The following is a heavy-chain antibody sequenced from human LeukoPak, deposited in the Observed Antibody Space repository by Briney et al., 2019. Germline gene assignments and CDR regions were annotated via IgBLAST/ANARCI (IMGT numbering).Heavy chain of an antibody. D-gene: IGHD2-15*01. V-gene: IGHV4-4*07. CDR1: GGYISDYY. J-gene: IGHJ4*02. Sequence: PSETLSLTCTVSGGYISDYYWTWIRQSAGKGLEWIGRVQISENNNYNPSLKSRVTLSLDTSKNQFSLKLTSVTAADTAIYYCARESVVAGTRWFDYWGQGTLVTVSS. CDR2: VQISENN. CDR3: ARESVVAGTRWFDY.